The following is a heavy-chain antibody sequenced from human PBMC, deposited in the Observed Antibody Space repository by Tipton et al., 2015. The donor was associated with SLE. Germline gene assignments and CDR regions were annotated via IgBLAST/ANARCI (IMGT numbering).Heavy chain of an antibody. Sequence: TLSLTCAVSGYSIRSGYYWGWIRQPPGKGLEWIGEINHSGSTNYNPSLKSRVTISVDTSKNQFSLKLSSVTAADTAVYYCARAPYYYDSSGYAFDIWGQGTMVTVSS. V-gene: IGHV4-38-2*01. D-gene: IGHD3-22*01. CDR2: INHSGST. J-gene: IGHJ3*02. CDR1: GYSIRSGYY. CDR3: ARAPYYYDSSGYAFDI.